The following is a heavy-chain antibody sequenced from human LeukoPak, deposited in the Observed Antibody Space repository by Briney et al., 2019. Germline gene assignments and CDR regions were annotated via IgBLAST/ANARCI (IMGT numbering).Heavy chain of an antibody. CDR2: IYYSGST. CDR1: GGSISSYY. CDR3: ARSQRKHAYFDY. Sequence: SETLSLTCTVSGGSISSYYWSWIRQPPGKGLEWIGYIYYSGSTNYNPSLKSRVTISVDTSKNQFSLKLSSVTAADTAVYYCARSQRKHAYFDYWGQGTLVTVSS. D-gene: IGHD2-21*01. J-gene: IGHJ4*02. V-gene: IGHV4-59*01.